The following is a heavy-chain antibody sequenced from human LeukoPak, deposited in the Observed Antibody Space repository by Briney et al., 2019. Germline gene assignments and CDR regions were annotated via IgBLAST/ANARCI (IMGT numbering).Heavy chain of an antibody. Sequence: SGPTLVNPTQTLTLTCTFSGVSLSTSGVGVGWIRQPPGKALDWLALLYWDDDKRYSPSLKNRLTITKDTSKNQVVLTMTNMDPVDTATYYCARLYGSGNYYKTDYDYWGQGTLVTVSS. CDR3: ARLYGSGNYYKTDYDY. V-gene: IGHV2-5*02. D-gene: IGHD3-10*01. CDR1: GVSLSTSGVG. J-gene: IGHJ4*02. CDR2: LYWDDDK.